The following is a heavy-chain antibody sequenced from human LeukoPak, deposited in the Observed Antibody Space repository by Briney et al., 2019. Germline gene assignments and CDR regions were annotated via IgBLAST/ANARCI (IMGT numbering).Heavy chain of an antibody. CDR1: GGSISSGGCS. V-gene: IGHV4-30-2*01. J-gene: IGHJ5*02. CDR3: ARGLRGYSYGGFNWFDP. CDR2: IYHSGST. D-gene: IGHD5-18*01. Sequence: RPSETLSLTCTVSGGSISSGGCSWSWIRQPPGKGLEWIGYIYHSGSTYYNPSLKSRVTISVDRSKNQFSLKLSSVTAADTAVYYCARGLRGYSYGGFNWFDPWGQGTLVTVSS.